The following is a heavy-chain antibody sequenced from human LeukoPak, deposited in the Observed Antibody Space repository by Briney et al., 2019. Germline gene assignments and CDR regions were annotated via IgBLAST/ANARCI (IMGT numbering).Heavy chain of an antibody. CDR1: GYTFTSYG. J-gene: IGHJ6*02. CDR3: ARVVAVAPSYYYYRMDV. CDR2: ISAYNGNT. V-gene: IGHV1-18*01. D-gene: IGHD6-19*01. Sequence: ASVKVSCKASGYTFTSYGISWVRQAPGQGLEWMGWISAYNGNTNYAQKLQGRVTMTTDTSTSTAYMELRSLRSDDTAVYYCARVVAVAPSYYYYRMDVWGQGTTVTVSS.